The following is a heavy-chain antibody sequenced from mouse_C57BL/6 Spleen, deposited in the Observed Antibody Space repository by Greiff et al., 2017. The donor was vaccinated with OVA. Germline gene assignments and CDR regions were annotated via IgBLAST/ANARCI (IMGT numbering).Heavy chain of an antibody. CDR3: ARCPVVARYFDV. Sequence: VQLQQPGAELVMPGASVKLSCKASGYTFTSYWMHWVKQRPGQGLEWIGEIDPSDSYTNYNQKFKGKSTLTVDKSSSTAYMQLSSLTSEDSAVYYCARCPVVARYFDVWGTGTTVTVAS. J-gene: IGHJ1*03. V-gene: IGHV1-69*01. D-gene: IGHD1-1*01. CDR1: GYTFTSYW. CDR2: IDPSDSYT.